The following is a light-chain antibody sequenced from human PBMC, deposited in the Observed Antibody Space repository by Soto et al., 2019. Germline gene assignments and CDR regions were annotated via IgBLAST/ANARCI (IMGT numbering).Light chain of an antibody. CDR3: QQANSLPLT. V-gene: IGKV1-12*01. CDR2: AAS. Sequence: DIQMTQSPSSVSASVGDRVTITCRASQGISNWLAWYQQKQGKAPKFLIYAASGLPSGVPSRFSGSGSGTDFTLTISRLQPEDSATYFCQQANSLPLTFGGGTKVEI. CDR1: QGISNW. J-gene: IGKJ4*01.